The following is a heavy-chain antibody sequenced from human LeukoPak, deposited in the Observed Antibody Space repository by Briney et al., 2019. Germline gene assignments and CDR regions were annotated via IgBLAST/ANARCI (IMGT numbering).Heavy chain of an antibody. Sequence: SVKVSCKASGGTFSSYAISWVRQAPGQGLEWMGGIIPIFGTANYVQKFQGRVTITTDESTSTAYMELSSLRSEDTAVYYCARNRGQPLLYPFDYWGQGTLVTVSS. J-gene: IGHJ4*02. V-gene: IGHV1-69*05. D-gene: IGHD2-2*02. CDR3: ARNRGQPLLYPFDY. CDR1: GGTFSSYA. CDR2: IIPIFGTA.